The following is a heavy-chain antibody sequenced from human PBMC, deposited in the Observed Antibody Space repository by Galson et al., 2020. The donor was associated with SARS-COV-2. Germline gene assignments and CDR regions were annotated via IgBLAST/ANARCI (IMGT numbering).Heavy chain of an antibody. V-gene: IGHV3-30*18. CDR2: VAFDGKSQ. CDR1: GFTFSTYG. J-gene: IGHJ4*02. CDR3: AKGSHSGLNRYYFDS. Sequence: GESLKISCAASGFTFSTYGMHWVRKAPGKGLEWVAVVAFDGKSQYYATSVKGRFTISRDNSQNTLDLQMNSLRAEDTSVYYCAKGSHSGLNRYYFDSWGQGTLVTVSS. D-gene: IGHD6-19*01.